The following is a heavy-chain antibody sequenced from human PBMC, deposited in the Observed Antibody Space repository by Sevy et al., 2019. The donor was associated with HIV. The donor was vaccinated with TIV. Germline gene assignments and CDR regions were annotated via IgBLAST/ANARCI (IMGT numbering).Heavy chain of an antibody. CDR2: INGDGSST. V-gene: IGHV3-74*01. CDR3: ARGGIVGANYFDY. D-gene: IGHD1-26*01. J-gene: IGHJ4*02. CDR1: GFTFSSYW. Sequence: GGSLRLSCAASGFTFSSYWMHWVRQAPGKGLVWVSRINGDGSSTSYADSVKGRFTISRDNARNTLYLQMNSLRAEDTALYYYARGGIVGANYFDYWGQGTLVTVSS.